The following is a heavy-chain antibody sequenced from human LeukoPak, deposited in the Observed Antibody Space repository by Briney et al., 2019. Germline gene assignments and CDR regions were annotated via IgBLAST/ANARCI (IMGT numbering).Heavy chain of an antibody. V-gene: IGHV3-74*01. CDR1: GFTFSSYW. Sequence: PGGSLRLSCAASGFTFSSYWMHWVRQAPGKGLVWVSNINSDGSTTTYADSVKGRFTISRDNSKNTLYLQMNSLRAEDTAVYYCAEEQPPFDPWGQGTLVTVSS. CDR2: INSDGSTT. J-gene: IGHJ5*02. CDR3: AEEQPPFDP. D-gene: IGHD1/OR15-1a*01.